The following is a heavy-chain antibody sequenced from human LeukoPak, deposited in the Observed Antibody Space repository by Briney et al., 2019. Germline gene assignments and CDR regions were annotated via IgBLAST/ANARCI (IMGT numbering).Heavy chain of an antibody. J-gene: IGHJ4*02. CDR3: GRAPDY. V-gene: IGHV4-39*02. CDR1: GGSISSTSYY. Sequence: SETLSLTCTVSGGSISSTSYYWGWIRQPPGKGLEWIGSIYSGGSTYYSPSLKSRVTISEDTSKAHFSLKLSSVTAADTAVYYCGRAPDYWGQGTLVTVSS. CDR2: IYSGGST.